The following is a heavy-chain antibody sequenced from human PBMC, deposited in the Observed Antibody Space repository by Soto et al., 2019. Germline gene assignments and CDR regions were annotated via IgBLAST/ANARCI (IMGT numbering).Heavy chain of an antibody. J-gene: IGHJ4*02. CDR3: AKARSRYSSGWSPDSFDY. CDR2: ISGSGGST. CDR1: GFTFSSYA. D-gene: IGHD6-19*01. Sequence: GGSLRLSCAASGFTFSSYAMSWVRQAPGKGLEWVSAISGSGGSTYYADSVKGRFTISRDNSKNTLYLQMNSLRAEDTAVYYCAKARSRYSSGWSPDSFDYWGQGTLVTVS. V-gene: IGHV3-23*01.